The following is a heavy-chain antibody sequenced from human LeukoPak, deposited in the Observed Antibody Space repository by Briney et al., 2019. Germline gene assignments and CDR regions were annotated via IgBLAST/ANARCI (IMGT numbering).Heavy chain of an antibody. D-gene: IGHD3-10*01. V-gene: IGHV4-39*01. J-gene: IGHJ5*02. CDR1: GGSISSGTYY. Sequence: SETLSLTCTVSGGSISSGTYYWSWMRQPAGKGLEWIGTIYYSGSTYYNPSLKSRVTISVDTSKNQFSLRLSSVTAADTAIYYCARKLYVVREVTFLNWFDPWGQGTLVTVSS. CDR3: ARKLYVVREVTFLNWFDP. CDR2: IYYSGST.